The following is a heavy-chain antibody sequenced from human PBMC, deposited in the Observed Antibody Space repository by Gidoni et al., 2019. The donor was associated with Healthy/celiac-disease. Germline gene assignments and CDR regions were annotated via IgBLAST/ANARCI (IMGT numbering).Heavy chain of an antibody. CDR3: ARVGDDYVWGSYRPFDY. Sequence: QVQLVQSGAEVKKPGASVKVSCKASGYTFTSYAMHWVRQAPGQRLEWMGWINAGNGNTKYSQKFQGRVTITRDTSASTAYMELSSLRSEDTAVYYCARVGDDYVWGSYRPFDYWGQGTLVTVSS. CDR2: INAGNGNT. J-gene: IGHJ4*02. D-gene: IGHD3-16*02. CDR1: GYTFTSYA. V-gene: IGHV1-3*01.